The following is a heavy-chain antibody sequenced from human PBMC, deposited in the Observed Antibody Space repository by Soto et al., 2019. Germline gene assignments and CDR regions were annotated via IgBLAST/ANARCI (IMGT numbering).Heavy chain of an antibody. CDR2: ISSSTSHT. CDR1: GFTFSDYY. D-gene: IGHD5-18*01. Sequence: QVQLVESGGGLVKPGGSLRLSCAASGFTFSDYYMNWIRQAPGKGLEWVSYISSSTSHTNYADSVKGRFTISRDNAKNPLYLQMNSLRAEDTAVYYCARGLYSYGYFFDYWGQGTLVTVSS. J-gene: IGHJ4*02. V-gene: IGHV3-11*05. CDR3: ARGLYSYGYFFDY.